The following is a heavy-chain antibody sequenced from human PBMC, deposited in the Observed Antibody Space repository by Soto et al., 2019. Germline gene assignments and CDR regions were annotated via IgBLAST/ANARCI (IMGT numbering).Heavy chain of an antibody. CDR2: ISGSGGST. Sequence: AGGSMRLSCAPAGFTFSSYATSWVRQTPGQGLEWVSAISGSGGSTYYADSVKGRFTLSRDNSKNTLYLQMNSLRAEDTAVYYCAKARYYDSSGYYPDYFDYWGQGTLVTVSS. J-gene: IGHJ4*02. D-gene: IGHD3-22*01. CDR1: GFTFSSYA. CDR3: AKARYYDSSGYYPDYFDY. V-gene: IGHV3-23*01.